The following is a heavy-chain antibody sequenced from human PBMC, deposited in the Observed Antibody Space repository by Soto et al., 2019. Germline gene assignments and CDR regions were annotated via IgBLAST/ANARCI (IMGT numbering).Heavy chain of an antibody. V-gene: IGHV4-39*01. CDR2: IYYSGST. CDR3: ARLGYDFWSGEGTEFQH. D-gene: IGHD3-3*01. CDR1: VGSISSSSYY. Sequence: ESLSLTCTVSVGSISSSSYYWGWIRQPPGKGLEWIGSIYYSGSTYYNPSLKSRVTISVDTSKNQFSLKLSSVTAADTAVYYCARLGYDFWSGEGTEFQHWGQGTLVTVSS. J-gene: IGHJ1*01.